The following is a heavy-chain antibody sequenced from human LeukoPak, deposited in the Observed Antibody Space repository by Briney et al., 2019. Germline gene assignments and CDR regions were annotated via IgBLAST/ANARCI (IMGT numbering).Heavy chain of an antibody. J-gene: IGHJ6*03. D-gene: IGHD4-17*01. V-gene: IGHV1-46*04. CDR1: GNSFTSDY. CDR3: ARGHYGDYYYYYYMDV. Sequence: ASVKVSCKASGNSFTSDYMHWVRQAPGQGLEWMGRIIPSGDTTHYAQKLQGRVSITRDTSTSTVYMVLSSLTSEDTAVYYCARGHYGDYYYYYYMDVWGKGTTVTISS. CDR2: IIPSGDTT.